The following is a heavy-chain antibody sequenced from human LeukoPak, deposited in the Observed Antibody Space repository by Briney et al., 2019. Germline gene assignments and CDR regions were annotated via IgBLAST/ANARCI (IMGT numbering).Heavy chain of an antibody. V-gene: IGHV1-2*02. Sequence: ASVKVSCKASGYTFTGYYMHWVRQAPGQGLEWMGWINPNSGGTNYAQKFQGRVTMTRDTSISTAYMELSRLRSDDTAVYYCARTRYCSGGSCYSFDPWGQGTLVTVSS. J-gene: IGHJ5*02. CDR3: ARTRYCSGGSCYSFDP. CDR2: INPNSGGT. CDR1: GYTFTGYY. D-gene: IGHD2-15*01.